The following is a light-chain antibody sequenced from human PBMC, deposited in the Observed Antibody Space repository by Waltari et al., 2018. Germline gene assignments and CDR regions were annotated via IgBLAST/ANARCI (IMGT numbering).Light chain of an antibody. V-gene: IGLV2-11*01. J-gene: IGLJ3*02. CDR3: CSYTVSNTLL. Sequence: QSALTQPRSVSGFPGQSVTISCTGTSSDVGTYTFFSWHQQHPGQAPKLIIFDVSKRPSGVPDRFSGSKSGDTASLTISGLQAEDEADYYCCSYTVSNTLLFGGGTKLTVL. CDR2: DVS. CDR1: SSDVGTYTF.